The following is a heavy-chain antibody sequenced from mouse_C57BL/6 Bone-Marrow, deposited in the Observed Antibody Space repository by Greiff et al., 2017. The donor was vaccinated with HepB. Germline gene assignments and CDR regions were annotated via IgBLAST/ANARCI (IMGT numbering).Heavy chain of an antibody. CDR3: SSRVYGNYRAWFAY. CDR2: IFPGDGDT. Sequence: QVQLQQSGPELVKPGASVKISCKASGYAFSSSWMNWVKQRPGKGLEWIGRIFPGDGDTNYNGKFKGKATLTADKASSTAYMQLSSLTSEDAEVYFCSSRVYGNYRAWFAYWGQGTLVTVSA. D-gene: IGHD2-1*01. CDR1: GYAFSSSW. J-gene: IGHJ3*01. V-gene: IGHV1-82*01.